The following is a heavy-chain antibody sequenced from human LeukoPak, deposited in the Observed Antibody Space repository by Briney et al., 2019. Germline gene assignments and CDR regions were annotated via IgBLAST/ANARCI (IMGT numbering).Heavy chain of an antibody. V-gene: IGHV3-30*18. CDR3: AKDRSTTWAFDY. J-gene: IGHJ4*02. D-gene: IGHD1-14*01. CDR1: GFTFSSSG. CDR2: ISYDGGRK. Sequence: GGSLRLSCAASGFTFSSSGMHWVRQAPGKGLAWVSFISYDGGRKYYADSVKGRFTISRDNSKDTLYLQMNSLTADDTAVYYCAKDRSTTWAFDYRGPGTLVTVSS.